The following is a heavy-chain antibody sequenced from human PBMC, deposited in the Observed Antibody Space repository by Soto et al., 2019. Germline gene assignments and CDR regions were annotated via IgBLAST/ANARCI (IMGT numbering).Heavy chain of an antibody. J-gene: IGHJ6*02. CDR2: IYYSGST. D-gene: IGHD2-21*02. CDR1: GGSISSGGYY. Sequence: QVQLQESGPGLVKPSQTLSLTCTVSGGSISSGGYYWSWIRQHPGKGLEWIEYIYYSGSTYYNPSLKSRVTISVDTSKTQFSLKLSSVTAADTAVYYWARVCGGDCHTGMDVWGQGITVTVSS. V-gene: IGHV4-31*03. CDR3: ARVCGGDCHTGMDV.